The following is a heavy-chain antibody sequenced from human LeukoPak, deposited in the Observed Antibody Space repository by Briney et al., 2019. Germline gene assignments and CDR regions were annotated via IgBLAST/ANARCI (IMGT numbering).Heavy chain of an antibody. CDR1: GFTFSSYG. CDR3: AKDQYYGSGSLGY. Sequence: PGGSLRLSCAASGFTFSSYGMHWVRQAPGKGLEWVAFIRYDGSNKYYADSVKGRFTISRDNSKNTLYLQMNSLRAEDTAVYYCAKDQYYGSGSLGYWGQGTLVTVSS. J-gene: IGHJ4*02. CDR2: IRYDGSNK. D-gene: IGHD3-10*01. V-gene: IGHV3-30*02.